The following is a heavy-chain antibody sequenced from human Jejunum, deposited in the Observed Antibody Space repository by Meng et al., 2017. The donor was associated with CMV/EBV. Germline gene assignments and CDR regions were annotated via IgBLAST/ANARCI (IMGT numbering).Heavy chain of an antibody. J-gene: IGHJ4*02. Sequence: TNHSYAISWCRQAPGQGREWMGKIIPVLGVANYAQRFQGRVTLTADKSTSTVYMEMSSLRSEDTAVYYCARVGTDYCHGYWGQGTLVTVSS. CDR3: ARVGTDYCHGY. V-gene: IGHV1-69*04. CDR1: TNHSYA. D-gene: IGHD4-11*01. CDR2: IIPVLGVA.